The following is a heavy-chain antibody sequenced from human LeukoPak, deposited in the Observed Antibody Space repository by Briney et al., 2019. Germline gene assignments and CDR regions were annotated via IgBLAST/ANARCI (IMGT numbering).Heavy chain of an antibody. D-gene: IGHD3-10*01. CDR3: ARNSPRFYGSGSRPLYNWFDP. Sequence: GASVKVSCKASGYTFTSYAMNWVRQAPGQRLKWMGWINAGNGNTKYSQKFQGRVTITRDTSASTAYMELSSLRSEDTAVYYCARNSPRFYGSGSRPLYNWFDPWGQGTLVTVSS. CDR1: GYTFTSYA. CDR2: INAGNGNT. J-gene: IGHJ5*02. V-gene: IGHV1-3*01.